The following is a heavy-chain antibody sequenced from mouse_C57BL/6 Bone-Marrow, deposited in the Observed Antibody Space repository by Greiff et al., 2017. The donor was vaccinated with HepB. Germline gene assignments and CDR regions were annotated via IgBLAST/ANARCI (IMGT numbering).Heavy chain of an antibody. D-gene: IGHD1-1*01. V-gene: IGHV1-76*01. CDR3: ARSSYGRDY. Sequence: QVQLQQSGAELVRPGASVKLSCKASGYTFTGYYINWVKQRPGQGLEWIARIYPGSGNTYYNEKFKGKATLTAEKSSSTAYMQLSSLTAEDSAVCLCARSSYGRDYWGQGTTLTVSS. CDR1: GYTFTGYY. J-gene: IGHJ2*01. CDR2: IYPGSGNT.